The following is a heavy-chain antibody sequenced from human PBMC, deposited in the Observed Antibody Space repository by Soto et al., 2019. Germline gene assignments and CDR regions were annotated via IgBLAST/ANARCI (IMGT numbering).Heavy chain of an antibody. CDR2: MNPKSGNT. J-gene: IGHJ6*03. D-gene: IGHD4-4*01. Sequence: GASVKVSCKASGYTFTSYDINWVRQATGQGLEWMGWMNPKSGNTGYAQKFQGRVTMTRNTPISTAYMELSSLRSEDTAVYYCARTHATVLIYYYYHMDVWGKGTTVTVSS. CDR3: ARTHATVLIYYYYHMDV. V-gene: IGHV1-8*01. CDR1: GYTFTSYD.